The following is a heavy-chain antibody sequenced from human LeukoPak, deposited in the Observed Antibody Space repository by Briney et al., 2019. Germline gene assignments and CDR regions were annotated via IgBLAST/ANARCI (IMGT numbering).Heavy chain of an antibody. D-gene: IGHD3-3*01. J-gene: IGHJ5*02. V-gene: IGHV5-51*01. CDR2: IYPGDSDT. CDR3: ARLPRIELRFLEWTNWFDP. CDR1: GYSFTSYW. Sequence: GESLKISCKGSGYSFTSYWIGWVRQMPGKGLEWMGIIYPGDSDTRYSPSFQGQVAISADKSISTAYLQWSSLKASDTAMYYCARLPRIELRFLEWTNWFDPWGQGTLVTVSS.